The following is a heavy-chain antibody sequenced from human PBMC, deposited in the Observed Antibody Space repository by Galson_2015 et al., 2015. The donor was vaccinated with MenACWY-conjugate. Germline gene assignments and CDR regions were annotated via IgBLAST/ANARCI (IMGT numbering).Heavy chain of an antibody. Sequence: SLRLSCATSGLTFSNVWMSWVRQAPGKGLEWVARIKCRTDGGTTDYATPVKGRFTILRDDSAKTLYLQMNGLKIEDTAMYFCTRDRDVGVSRWWFDPWGQGTLVTVSS. CDR1: GLTFSNVW. D-gene: IGHD3-22*01. V-gene: IGHV3-15*01. J-gene: IGHJ5*02. CDR2: IKCRTDGGTT. CDR3: TRDRDVGVSRWWFDP.